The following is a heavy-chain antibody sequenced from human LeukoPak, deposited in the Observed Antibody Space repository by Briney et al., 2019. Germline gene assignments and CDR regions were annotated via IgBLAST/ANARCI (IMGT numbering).Heavy chain of an antibody. CDR2: ISGDGGRT. V-gene: IGHV3-23*01. D-gene: IGHD4-17*01. CDR3: AKEGVAVTHRRAYSEY. J-gene: IGHJ4*02. CDR1: GYTLSSLD. Sequence: GGSQRLPCAASGYTLSSLDVSWVRQAPGKGLERVSSISGDGGRTYYADSVKGRFTISRDNSKNTLDLQMNSLRAEDTAVYYCAKEGVAVTHRRAYSEYWGAGALVTVSS.